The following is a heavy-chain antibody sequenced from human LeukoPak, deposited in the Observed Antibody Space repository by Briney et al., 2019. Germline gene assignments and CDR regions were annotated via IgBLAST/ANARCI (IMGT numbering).Heavy chain of an antibody. V-gene: IGHV1-69*06. CDR1: GGTFSSYA. J-gene: IGHJ6*03. D-gene: IGHD6-6*01. Sequence: GASVKVSCKASGGTFSSYAISWVRQAPGQGLEWMGGIIPIFGAANYAQKFQGRVTITADKSTSTAYMELSSLRSEDTAVYYCARALPRIAARSHYYYYMDVWGKGTTVTVSS. CDR3: ARALPRIAARSHYYYYMDV. CDR2: IIPIFGAA.